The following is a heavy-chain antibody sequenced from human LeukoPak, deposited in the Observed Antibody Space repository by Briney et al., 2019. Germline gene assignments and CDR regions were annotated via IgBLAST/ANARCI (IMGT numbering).Heavy chain of an antibody. J-gene: IGHJ4*02. CDR3: ARGDRDGYKRRTFDY. CDR1: GGSFSGYY. V-gene: IGHV4-34*01. Sequence: SETLSLTCAVYGGSFSGYYWSWIRQPPGKGLEWIGEINHSGSTNYNPSLKSRVTISVDTSKNQFSLKLSSVTAADTAVYYCARGDRDGYKRRTFDYWGQGTLVTVSS. CDR2: INHSGST. D-gene: IGHD5-24*01.